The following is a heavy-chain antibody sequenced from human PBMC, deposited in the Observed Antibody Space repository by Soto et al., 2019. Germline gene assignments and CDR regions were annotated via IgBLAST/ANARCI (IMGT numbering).Heavy chain of an antibody. CDR3: ARVNSGWSSGHGLDV. CDR2: IYNSGRT. V-gene: IGHV4-59*02. CDR1: GASVSSYF. D-gene: IGHD6-19*01. J-gene: IGHJ6*02. Sequence: SETLSLTCTVSGASVSSYFWSWVRQPPGKGLEWIGYIYNSGRTNYNPSLKSRVTISLDTSDNDFSLRLTSLTAADTAVYYCARVNSGWSSGHGLDVCGQGTPVTVS.